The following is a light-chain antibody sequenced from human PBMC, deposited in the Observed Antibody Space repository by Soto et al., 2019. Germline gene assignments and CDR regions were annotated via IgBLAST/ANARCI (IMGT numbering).Light chain of an antibody. J-gene: IGLJ3*02. CDR2: GNR. CDR3: QAYDYSLTAFV. CDR1: NSNLGAGYD. V-gene: IGLV1-40*01. Sequence: QSALTQPPAVSGAPGQRVTISCTGNNSNLGAGYDVHWYQQLPGAAPKLVIFGNRNRPSGVPERFSGSKSGTSASLAITGLQADDEADYYCQAYDYSLTAFVFGGGTQLTVL.